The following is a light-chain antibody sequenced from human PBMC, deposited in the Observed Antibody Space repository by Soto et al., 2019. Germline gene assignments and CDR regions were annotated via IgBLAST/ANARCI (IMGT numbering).Light chain of an antibody. CDR1: QGISSY. Sequence: IVMTQSPDSLAVSLGERATITCRASQGISSYLAWYQQKPGKAPKLLIYAASTLQSGVPSRFSGSGSGTDFTLTISCLQSEDFATYYCQQYYSYPPWTFGQGTKVDI. CDR2: AAS. J-gene: IGKJ1*01. V-gene: IGKV1-8*01. CDR3: QQYYSYPPWT.